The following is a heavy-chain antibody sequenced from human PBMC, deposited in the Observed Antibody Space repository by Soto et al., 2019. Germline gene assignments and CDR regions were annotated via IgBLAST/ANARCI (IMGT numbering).Heavy chain of an antibody. J-gene: IGHJ3*02. D-gene: IGHD5-12*01. CDR3: ARTTKRRREWLAMAFDI. CDR2: IYYSGST. CDR1: GGSISSSSYY. Sequence: SETLSLTCTVSGGSISSSSYYWGWIRQPPGKGLEWIGSIYYSGSTYYNPSLKSRVTISVDTSKNQFSLKLSSVTAADTAVYYCARTTKRRREWLAMAFDIWGQGTMVTVSS. V-gene: IGHV4-39*01.